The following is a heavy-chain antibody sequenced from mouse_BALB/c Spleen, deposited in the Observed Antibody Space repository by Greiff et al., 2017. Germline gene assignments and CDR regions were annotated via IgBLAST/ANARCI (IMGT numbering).Heavy chain of an antibody. CDR1: GYSITSDYA. V-gene: IGHV3-2*02. Sequence: VQLQQSGPGLVQPSQSLSLTCTVTGYSITSDYAWNWIRQFPGNKLEWMGYISYSGSTSYNPSLKSRISITRDTSKNQFFLQLNSVTTEDTATYDCATYGNYGDWGQGTTLTVSS. J-gene: IGHJ2*01. D-gene: IGHD2-10*02. CDR2: ISYSGST. CDR3: ATYGNYGD.